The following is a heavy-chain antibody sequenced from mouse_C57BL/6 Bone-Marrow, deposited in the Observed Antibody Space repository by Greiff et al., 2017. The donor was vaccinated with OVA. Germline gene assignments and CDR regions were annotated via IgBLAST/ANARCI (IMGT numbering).Heavy chain of an antibody. J-gene: IGHJ1*03. D-gene: IGHD1-1*01. Sequence: QVQLQQPGAELVKPGASVKMSCKASGYTFTSYWITWVKQRPGQGLEWIGDIYPGSGSTKYNEKFKSKATLTVDTSSTTAYMQLSSLTSEYSAVYYCASRVITSVVAHWYFDVWGTGATVTVSS. CDR2: IYPGSGST. CDR1: GYTFTSYW. V-gene: IGHV1-55*01. CDR3: ASRVITSVVAHWYFDV.